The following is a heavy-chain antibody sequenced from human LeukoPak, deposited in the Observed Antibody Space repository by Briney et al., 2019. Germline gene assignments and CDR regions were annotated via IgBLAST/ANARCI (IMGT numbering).Heavy chain of an antibody. D-gene: IGHD3-22*01. V-gene: IGHV3-23*01. CDR2: ISGSGDST. CDR1: GFTFSSYS. CDR3: AKGYGSSVYASFDW. Sequence: GGSLRLSCAASGFTFSSYSMTWVRQAPGKGWEGVSGISGSGDSTHYADSVKGRFTISRDDSKTTLYLQMNSLRAEDAAVYYCAKGYGSSVYASFDWWGQGTLVTASS. J-gene: IGHJ4*02.